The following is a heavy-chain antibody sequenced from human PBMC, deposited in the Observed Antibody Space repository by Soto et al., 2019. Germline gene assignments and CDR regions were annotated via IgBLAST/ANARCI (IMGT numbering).Heavy chain of an antibody. CDR1: GYTLTELS. Sequence: ASVKVSCKVSGYTLTELSMHWVRQAPGKGLEWMGGFDPEDGETIYAQKFQGRVTMTEDTSTDTTYMELSSLRSEDTAVYYCASRAMVRGVIITPVGMDVWGQGTTVTVSS. D-gene: IGHD3-10*01. CDR3: ASRAMVRGVIITPVGMDV. J-gene: IGHJ6*02. CDR2: FDPEDGET. V-gene: IGHV1-24*01.